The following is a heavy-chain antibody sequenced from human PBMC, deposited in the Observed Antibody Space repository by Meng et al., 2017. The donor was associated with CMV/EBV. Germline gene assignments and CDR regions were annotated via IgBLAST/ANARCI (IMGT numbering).Heavy chain of an antibody. D-gene: IGHD2-15*01. V-gene: IGHV4-31*03. CDR2: IYYSGST. CDR3: ARLSGGNWFDP. J-gene: IGHJ5*02. Sequence: SETLSLTCTVSGGSISSGGYYWSWVRQHPGKGLEWIGYIYYSGSTYYNPSLKSRVTISVDTSKNQFSLKLSSVTAADTAVYYCARLSGGNWFDPWGQGTLVTVSS. CDR1: GGSISSGGYY.